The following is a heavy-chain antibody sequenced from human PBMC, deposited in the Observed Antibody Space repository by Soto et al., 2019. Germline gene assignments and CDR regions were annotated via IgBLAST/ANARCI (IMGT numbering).Heavy chain of an antibody. CDR2: MNPNSGNT. Sequence: ASVKVSCKASGYTFTSYDINWVRQATGQGLEWMGWMNPNSGNTGYAQKFQGRFTMTRNTSISTAYMELSSLRSEDTAVYYCARVLQGCSGGSCYRYYYDSSGYYWFDPWGQGTLVTVSS. CDR3: ARVLQGCSGGSCYRYYYDSSGYYWFDP. J-gene: IGHJ5*02. V-gene: IGHV1-8*01. CDR1: GYTFTSYD. D-gene: IGHD3-22*01.